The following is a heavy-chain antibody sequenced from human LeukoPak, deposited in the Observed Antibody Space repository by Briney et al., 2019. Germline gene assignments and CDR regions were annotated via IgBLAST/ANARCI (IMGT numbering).Heavy chain of an antibody. CDR1: GGSINSGGYY. Sequence: SSQTLSLTCTVSGGSINSGGYYWSWIRQHPEKGLEWIGYIYYNGNTFYNPSLKGRVTISSDTSKRQFFLKLSPVTAADTAVYYCARRIPTAGFFDSWGQGTLVTVSS. CDR3: ARRIPTAGFFDS. V-gene: IGHV4-31*03. D-gene: IGHD6-19*01. J-gene: IGHJ4*02. CDR2: IYYNGNT.